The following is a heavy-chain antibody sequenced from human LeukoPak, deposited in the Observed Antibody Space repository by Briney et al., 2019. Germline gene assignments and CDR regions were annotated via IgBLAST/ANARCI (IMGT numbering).Heavy chain of an antibody. CDR1: GYPXDNFG. CDR2: ISAYNGNT. CDR3: ARDRVGGDLTGVSLY. J-gene: IGHJ4*01. D-gene: IGHD4-17*01. V-gene: IGHV1-18*01. Sequence: GASVKVSCKASGYPXDNFGLTRVRQAPGQGLEWMGWISAYNGNTHYAQKFRGRLTLTTETSTSTAYLELRSLKSDDTAVYYCARDRVGGDLTGVSLYWGQGTLVTVSS.